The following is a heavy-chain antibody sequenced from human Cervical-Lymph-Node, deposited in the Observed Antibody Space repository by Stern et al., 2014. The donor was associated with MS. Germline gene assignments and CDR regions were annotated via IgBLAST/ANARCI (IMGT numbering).Heavy chain of an antibody. J-gene: IGHJ4*02. D-gene: IGHD1-14*01. Sequence: ESGPALVRPTQTLTLTCTFSGFSLSTIGVRVSWIRQPPGKAPEWLARIEWDDDKFYSASLKTRLTISKDTSKNQVVLTMTNMDPVDTGTYYCARTHITGTTNFFDYWGQGILVTVSS. CDR3: ARTHITGTTNFFDY. CDR2: IEWDDDK. CDR1: GFSLSTIGVR. V-gene: IGHV2-70*04.